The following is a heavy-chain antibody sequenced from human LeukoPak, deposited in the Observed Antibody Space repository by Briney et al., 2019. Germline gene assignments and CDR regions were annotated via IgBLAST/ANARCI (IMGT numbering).Heavy chain of an antibody. J-gene: IGHJ4*02. CDR2: IVVGSGNT. D-gene: IGHD4/OR15-4a*01. CDR3: AADSPDYAAEY. CDR1: GFTSTSSA. V-gene: IGHV1-58*02. Sequence: SVKVSCKASGFTSTSSAMQWVRQARGQRLEWIGWIVVGSGNTNYAQKFQERVTITRDMSTSTAYMELSSLRSEDTAVYYCAADSPDYAAEYWGQGTLVTVSS.